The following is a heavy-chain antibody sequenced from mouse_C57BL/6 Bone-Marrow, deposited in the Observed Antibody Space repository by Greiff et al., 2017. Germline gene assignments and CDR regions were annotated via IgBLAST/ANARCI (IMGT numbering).Heavy chain of an antibody. D-gene: IGHD2-12*01. CDR2: IYPGDGDT. V-gene: IGHV1-82*01. CDR1: GYAFSSSW. Sequence: QVQLQQSGPELVKPGASVKISCKASGYAFSSSWMNWVKQRPGKGLEWIGRIYPGDGDTNYNGKFKGKATLTADKSSSTAYMQLSSLTSEDSAVYFCARHYSSYAMDYWGQGTSVTVSS. J-gene: IGHJ4*01. CDR3: ARHYSSYAMDY.